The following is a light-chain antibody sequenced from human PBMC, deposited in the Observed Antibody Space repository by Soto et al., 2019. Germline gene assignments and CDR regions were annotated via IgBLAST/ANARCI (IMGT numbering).Light chain of an antibody. CDR3: CSYAGSFTFDV. CDR1: SSDVGNYNL. Sequence: QSALTRPASVSGSPGQSITISCTGTSSDVGNYNLVSWYQQFPGKAPKLIIYEGSRRPSGVSNRFSGSKSGNTASLTISGLQAEDEADYYCCSYAGSFTFDVFGGGTKLTVL. CDR2: EGS. V-gene: IGLV2-23*03. J-gene: IGLJ2*01.